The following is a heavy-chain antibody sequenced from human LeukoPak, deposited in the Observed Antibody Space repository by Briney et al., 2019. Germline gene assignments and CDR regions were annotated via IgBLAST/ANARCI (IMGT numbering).Heavy chain of an antibody. V-gene: IGHV4-31*03. CDR1: GDSISSGSYY. Sequence: NPSETLSLTCSVSGDSISSGSYYWTWIRQHPGKGLEWIGYIYYSGLTFYTPSLKSRVTISLDTSQTQFSLNLMSVTAADTAVYYCARLPIFNHARGAFDIWGQGTVVTVSS. D-gene: IGHD3-3*01. CDR2: IYYSGLT. CDR3: ARLPIFNHARGAFDI. J-gene: IGHJ3*02.